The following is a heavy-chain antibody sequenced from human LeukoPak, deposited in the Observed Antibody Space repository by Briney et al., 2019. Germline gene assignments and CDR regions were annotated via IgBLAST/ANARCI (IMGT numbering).Heavy chain of an antibody. V-gene: IGHV4-4*02. CDR2: IYHSGST. Sequence: WVRXPPGKGLEXXGEIYHSGSTNYNPSLKSRVTISVDKSKNQFSLKLSSVTAADTAVYYCARGVIAARPYYFDYWGQGTLVTVSS. D-gene: IGHD6-6*01. CDR3: ARGVIAARPYYFDY. J-gene: IGHJ4*02.